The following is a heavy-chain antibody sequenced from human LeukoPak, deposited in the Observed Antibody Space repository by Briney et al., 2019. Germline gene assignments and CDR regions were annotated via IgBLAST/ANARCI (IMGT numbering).Heavy chain of an antibody. CDR2: MNPNSGNT. J-gene: IGHJ4*02. CDR3: ARTAARRFDY. Sequence: ASVRVSCKASGYTFTSYDINWVRQATGQGLEWMGWMNPNSGNTGYAQKFQGRVTMTRDTSTSTVYMELSSLRSDDTAVYYCARTAARRFDYWGQGTLVTVSS. V-gene: IGHV1-8*01. D-gene: IGHD6-6*01. CDR1: GYTFTSYD.